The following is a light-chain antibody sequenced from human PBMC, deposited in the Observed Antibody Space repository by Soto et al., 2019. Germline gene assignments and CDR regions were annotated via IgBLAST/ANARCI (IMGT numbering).Light chain of an antibody. V-gene: IGKV1-39*01. CDR1: EGIISH. CDR3: QQSYSVPIT. CDR2: GAF. J-gene: IGKJ5*01. Sequence: DLQMTQSPSSLSASVGDRVTITCRASEGIISHLNWYQQKPGQAPKLLIHGAFTLQSGVPSRFSGSGSGTDFTLTISSLQPEDFATYYCQQSYSVPITFGQGTRLDIK.